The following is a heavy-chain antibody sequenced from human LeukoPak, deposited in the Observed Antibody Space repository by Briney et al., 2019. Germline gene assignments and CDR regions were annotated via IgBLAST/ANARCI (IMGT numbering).Heavy chain of an antibody. CDR3: ARADCSSSTCYLRRSWFDP. Sequence: GGSLRLSCAASGFTLSNYDMNWVHQAPGKGLEWVSSISTSSRYIYYKDSVRGRFTISRDDAKNSLYLEMNSLRAEDTAVYYCARADCSSSTCYLRRSWFDPWGQGTLVTVSS. CDR2: ISTSSRYI. D-gene: IGHD2-2*01. J-gene: IGHJ5*02. CDR1: GFTLSNYD. V-gene: IGHV3-21*01.